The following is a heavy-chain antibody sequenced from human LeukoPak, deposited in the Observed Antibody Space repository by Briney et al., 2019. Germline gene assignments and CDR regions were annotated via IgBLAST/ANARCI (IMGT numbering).Heavy chain of an antibody. J-gene: IGHJ4*02. D-gene: IGHD6-13*01. V-gene: IGHV4-39*01. CDR3: ARPSGIAAAGTFDY. CDR1: GGSISSSSYY. CDR2: IYYSGST. Sequence: SETLSLTCTVSGGSISSSSYYWGWIRQPPGKGLEWIGSIYYSGSTYYNPSLKSRVTISVDTSKNQFSLKLSSVTAADTAVYYRARPSGIAAAGTFDYWSQGTLVTVSS.